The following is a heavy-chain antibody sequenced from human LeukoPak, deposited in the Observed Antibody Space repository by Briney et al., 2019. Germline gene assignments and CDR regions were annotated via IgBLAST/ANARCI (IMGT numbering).Heavy chain of an antibody. CDR3: TTITAAGYIDY. CDR2: IKQDGSEK. D-gene: IGHD6-13*01. V-gene: IGHV3-7*01. J-gene: IGHJ4*02. CDR1: GFTFSSYW. Sequence: GGSLRLSCAASGFTFSSYWMSWVRQAPGKGLEWVANIKQDGSEKYYADSVKGRFTISRDNAKNSLYLQMNSLRAEDTAVYYCTTITAAGYIDYWGQGTLVTVSS.